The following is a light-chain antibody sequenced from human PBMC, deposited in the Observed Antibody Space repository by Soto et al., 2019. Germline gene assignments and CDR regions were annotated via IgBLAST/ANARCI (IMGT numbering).Light chain of an antibody. Sequence: QSVLTQPRSVSGSPGQSVTISCTGTSSDVGGYNYVSWYQQHPGKAPKLMIYDVSKRPSGVPDRFSGSKSGNTASLTISGLQDEDEADYYCYSYAGSYTVFGGGTKLTVL. CDR1: SSDVGGYNY. CDR3: YSYAGSYTV. J-gene: IGLJ3*02. V-gene: IGLV2-11*01. CDR2: DVS.